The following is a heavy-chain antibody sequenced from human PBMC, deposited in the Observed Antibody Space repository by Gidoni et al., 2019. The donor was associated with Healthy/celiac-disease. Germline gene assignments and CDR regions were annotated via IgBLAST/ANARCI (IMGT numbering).Heavy chain of an antibody. Sequence: QVQLVQSGAEVKKPGASVKVSCKVSGYTLTELSMHWVRQAPGKGLEWMGGFDPEDGETIYAQKCQGRVTMTEDTSTDTAYMELRSLRSEDTAVYYCATTPGGFGESKLLIDIWGQGTMVTVSS. CDR2: FDPEDGET. V-gene: IGHV1-24*01. J-gene: IGHJ3*02. D-gene: IGHD3-10*01. CDR3: ATTPGGFGESKLLIDI. CDR1: GYTLTELS.